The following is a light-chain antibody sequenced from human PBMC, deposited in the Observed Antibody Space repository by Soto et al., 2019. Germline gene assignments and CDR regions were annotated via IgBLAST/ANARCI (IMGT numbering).Light chain of an antibody. CDR3: SSYTSSSTLDVV. CDR2: DVS. CDR1: SSDVGGYNY. J-gene: IGLJ2*01. V-gene: IGLV2-14*01. Sequence: QSALTQPASVSGSPGQSITISCTGTSSDVGGYNYVSWYQQHPGKAPKLMIYDVSNRPSGVSNRFSGSMSGNTASLTISGLQAEDEADYYCSSYTSSSTLDVVFGGGTKLTVL.